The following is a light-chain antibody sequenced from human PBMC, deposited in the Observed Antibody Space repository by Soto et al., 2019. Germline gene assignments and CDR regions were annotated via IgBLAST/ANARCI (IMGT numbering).Light chain of an antibody. Sequence: EIVLTQSPGTLSLSPGERATLSCRASQSVSSSYLAWYQQKPGQAPRLLIYGASSMATGIPDRFSGSGSGTDFTLTISRLEPEDFAVYYCQQYGGSPRLTFGGGTKVEIK. CDR3: QQYGGSPRLT. CDR1: QSVSSSY. CDR2: GAS. V-gene: IGKV3-20*01. J-gene: IGKJ4*01.